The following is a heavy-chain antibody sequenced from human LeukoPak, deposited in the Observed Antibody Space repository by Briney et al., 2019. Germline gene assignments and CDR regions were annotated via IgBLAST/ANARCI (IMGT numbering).Heavy chain of an antibody. Sequence: GESLKISCKASGYSFTSYWIGWVRQMPGKGLEWMAIIDPSDSETRYTPSFQGQVTISADKSLSIAYLQWSRLKASDTAMYYCARQTSMGRSGDYWGQGTLVTVSS. CDR3: ARQTSMGRSGDY. V-gene: IGHV5-51*01. CDR1: GYSFTSYW. D-gene: IGHD7-27*01. CDR2: IDPSDSET. J-gene: IGHJ4*02.